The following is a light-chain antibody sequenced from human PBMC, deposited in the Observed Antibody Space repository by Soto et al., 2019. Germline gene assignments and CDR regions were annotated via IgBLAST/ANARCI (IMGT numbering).Light chain of an antibody. Sequence: DIQMTQSPSSLSASVRDRVTITCRASHNTRDYLNWYQQKPGKAPKLLIYAASSLQSGTPSRFSGSGSETDFTLTISSLQPEDFATYYCQQSYSTPWTFGQGTKVDIK. CDR1: HNTRDY. V-gene: IGKV1-39*01. J-gene: IGKJ1*01. CDR3: QQSYSTPWT. CDR2: AAS.